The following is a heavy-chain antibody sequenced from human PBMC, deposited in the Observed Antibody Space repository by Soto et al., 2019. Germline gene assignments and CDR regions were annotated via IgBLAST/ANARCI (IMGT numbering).Heavy chain of an antibody. CDR1: GGSITDYS. CDR2: IFSSGST. Sequence: SETLSLTCTVSGGSITDYSWVWIRQPAGKGLEWIGRIFSSGSTNYNPSLKGRITMSLDTSKNQFSLQLNSVTPDDTGIYYCARGPGSLRPWGQGTLVTVSS. V-gene: IGHV4-4*07. J-gene: IGHJ5*02. D-gene: IGHD1-1*01. CDR3: ARGPGSLRP.